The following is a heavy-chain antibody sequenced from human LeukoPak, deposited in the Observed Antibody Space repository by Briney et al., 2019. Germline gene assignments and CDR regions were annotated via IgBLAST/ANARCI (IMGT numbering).Heavy chain of an antibody. CDR1: GGSFSGYY. CDR2: INHSGST. J-gene: IGHJ4*02. CDR3: ARGRPYYDFRSGYEPFDY. Sequence: PSETLSLTCAVYGGSFSGYYWSWIRQPPGKGLEWIGEINHSGSTNYNPSLKSRVTISVDTSKNQFSLKLSSVTAADTAVYYCARGRPYYDFRSGYEPFDYWGQGTLVTVSS. V-gene: IGHV4-34*01. D-gene: IGHD3-3*01.